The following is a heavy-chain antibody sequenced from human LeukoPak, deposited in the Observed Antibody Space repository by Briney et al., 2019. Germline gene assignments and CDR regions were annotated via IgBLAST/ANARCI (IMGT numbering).Heavy chain of an antibody. D-gene: IGHD6-19*01. CDR2: IFPILGIA. CDR3: AKGVNSGWLADGYYGMDV. V-gene: IGHV1-69*02. CDR1: GGTFSSYT. J-gene: IGHJ6*02. Sequence: GASVKVSCKASGGTFSSYTISWVRQAPGQGLEWMGRIFPILGIANYAQKFQGRVTITADKSTSTAYMELSSLRSEDTAVYYCAKGVNSGWLADGYYGMDVWGQGTTVTVSS.